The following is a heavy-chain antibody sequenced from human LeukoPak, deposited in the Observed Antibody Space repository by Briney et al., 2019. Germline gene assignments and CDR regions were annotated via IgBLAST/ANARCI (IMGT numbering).Heavy chain of an antibody. J-gene: IGHJ6*03. Sequence: PGGSLRLSCAASGFTFSNNWMTWVRQAPGKGLEWVANIKEDGSETYYVDSARGRFIVSRDNAKNSLYLQMSRLRAADTAIYYCARVVPCSSSSCYSLHYYMDVWGKGTTVTVSS. D-gene: IGHD2-15*01. CDR2: IKEDGSET. CDR3: ARVVPCSSSSCYSLHYYMDV. CDR1: GFTFSNNW. V-gene: IGHV3-7*01.